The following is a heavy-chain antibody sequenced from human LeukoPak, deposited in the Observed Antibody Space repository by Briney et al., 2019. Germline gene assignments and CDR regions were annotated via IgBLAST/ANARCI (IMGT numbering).Heavy chain of an antibody. CDR3: AKDAGEGSGWYYFDY. D-gene: IGHD6-13*01. V-gene: IGHV3-23*01. J-gene: IGHJ4*02. CDR1: GFTFSSYA. Sequence: PGGSLRLSCAASGFTFSSYAMSWVRQGPEKGLEWVSTISGGGDTTYYADPVRGRFTVSRDASKNTLFLQMNSLRAEDTAVYYCAKDAGEGSGWYYFDYWGQGTLVTVSS. CDR2: ISGGGDTT.